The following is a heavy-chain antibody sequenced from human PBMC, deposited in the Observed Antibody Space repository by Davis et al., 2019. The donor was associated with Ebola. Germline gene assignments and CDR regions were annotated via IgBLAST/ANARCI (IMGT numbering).Heavy chain of an antibody. CDR2: INAGNGNT. Sequence: AASVKVSCKASGYTFTSYAMHWVRQAPGQRLEWMGWINAGNGNTKYSQKFRDWVTMTRDTSISTAYMELSRLRSDDTAVYYCARGIVYSYGSNYYGMDVWGQGTTVTVSS. CDR1: GYTFTSYA. D-gene: IGHD5-18*01. CDR3: ARGIVYSYGSNYYGMDV. V-gene: IGHV1-3*01. J-gene: IGHJ6*02.